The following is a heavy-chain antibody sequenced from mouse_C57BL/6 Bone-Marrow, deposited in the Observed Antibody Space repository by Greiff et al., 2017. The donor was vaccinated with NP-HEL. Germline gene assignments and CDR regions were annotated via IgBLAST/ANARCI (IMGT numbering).Heavy chain of an antibody. V-gene: IGHV1-81*01. CDR2: IYPRSGTT. Sequence: VQLQQSGAELARPGASVKLSCKASGYTFTSYGISWVKQRTGQGLEWIGAIYPRSGTTYYNEKFKGKATLSADKSSSTSYMELRSLTSEDSAVYFCSRRITTVVEYYFDYWGQGTTLTVSS. D-gene: IGHD1-1*01. J-gene: IGHJ2*01. CDR3: SRRITTVVEYYFDY. CDR1: GYTFTSYG.